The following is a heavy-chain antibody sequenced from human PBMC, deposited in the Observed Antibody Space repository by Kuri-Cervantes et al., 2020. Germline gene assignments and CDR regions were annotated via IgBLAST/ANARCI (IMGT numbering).Heavy chain of an antibody. D-gene: IGHD2-15*01. CDR1: GGSVSSGTYY. J-gene: IGHJ3*02. CDR3: ARESGIVVVGHSAFDI. Sequence: SETLSLTCTVSGGSVSSGTYYWSWIRQPPGKGLEWIGYIYYSESTNYNPSLKSRVTISVDTSKNQFSLKLSSVTAADTAVYYCARESGIVVVGHSAFDIWGQGTMVTVSS. V-gene: IGHV4-61*01. CDR2: IYYSEST.